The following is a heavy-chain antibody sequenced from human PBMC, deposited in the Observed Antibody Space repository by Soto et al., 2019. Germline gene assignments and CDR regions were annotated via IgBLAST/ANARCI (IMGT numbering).Heavy chain of an antibody. D-gene: IGHD3-22*01. CDR2: INHSGST. V-gene: IGHV4-34*01. Sequence: PSETLSLTCAVYGGSFSGYYWSWIRQPPGKGLEWIGEINHSGSTNYNPSLKSRVTISVDTSKNQFSLKLSSVTAADTAVYYCARGGPRYYDSSGYPRFGAAEYFQHWGQGTLVTVSS. CDR1: GGSFSGYY. CDR3: ARGGPRYYDSSGYPRFGAAEYFQH. J-gene: IGHJ1*01.